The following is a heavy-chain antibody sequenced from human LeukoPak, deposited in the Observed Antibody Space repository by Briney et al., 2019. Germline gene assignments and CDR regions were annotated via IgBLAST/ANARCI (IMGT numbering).Heavy chain of an antibody. D-gene: IGHD3-22*01. CDR3: ARAGPGTSSGLGGYPPDYYYYMDV. V-gene: IGHV4-34*01. CDR1: GGSFFGSH. CDR2: INHSGRT. Sequence: SETPSLTCAVSGGSFFGSHWNWIRQSPEKGLEWIGEINHSGRTNYNPSLKSRVTISVDTSKNQFSLKLSSVTAADTAVYYCARAGPGTSSGLGGYPPDYYYYMDVWGKGTTVTVSS. J-gene: IGHJ6*03.